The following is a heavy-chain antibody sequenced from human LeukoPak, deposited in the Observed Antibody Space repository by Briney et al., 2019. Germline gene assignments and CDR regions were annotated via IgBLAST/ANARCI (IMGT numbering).Heavy chain of an antibody. Sequence: SETLSLTCTVSGGSISSSSYYWGWIRQPPGKGLEWIGSIYYSGSTYYNPSLKSRVTISVDRSKNQFSLKLSSVTAADTAVYYCASGLELERRWPYFDYWGQGTLVTVSS. CDR2: IYYSGST. V-gene: IGHV4-39*07. CDR3: ASGLELERRWPYFDY. J-gene: IGHJ4*02. D-gene: IGHD1-1*01. CDR1: GGSISSSSYY.